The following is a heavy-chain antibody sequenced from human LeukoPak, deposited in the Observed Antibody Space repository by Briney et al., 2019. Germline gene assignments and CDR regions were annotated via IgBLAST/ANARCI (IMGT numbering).Heavy chain of an antibody. CDR3: ARDHLLDCGGDCYGGWFDP. Sequence: SETLSLTCAVSGGSISSGGYYWSWIRQHPGKGLEWIGYIYYSGSTYYNPSLKSRVTMSVDTSKNQFSLKLSSVTAADTAVYYCARDHLLDCGGDCYGGWFDPWGQGTLVTVSS. CDR1: GGSISSGGYY. V-gene: IGHV4-31*11. J-gene: IGHJ5*02. D-gene: IGHD2-21*02. CDR2: IYYSGST.